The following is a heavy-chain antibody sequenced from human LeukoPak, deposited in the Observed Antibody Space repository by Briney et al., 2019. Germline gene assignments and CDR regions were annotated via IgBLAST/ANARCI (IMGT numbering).Heavy chain of an antibody. CDR1: GGTFSSYA. V-gene: IGHV1-69*13. CDR3: ARTYCSGGSCPPHY. D-gene: IGHD2-15*01. J-gene: IGHJ4*02. CDR2: TIPIFGTA. Sequence: SVKVSCKASGGTFSSYAISWVRQAPGQGLEWMGGTIPIFGTANYAQKFQGRATITADESTSTAYMELSSLRSEDTAVYYCARTYCSGGSCPPHYWGQGTLVTVSS.